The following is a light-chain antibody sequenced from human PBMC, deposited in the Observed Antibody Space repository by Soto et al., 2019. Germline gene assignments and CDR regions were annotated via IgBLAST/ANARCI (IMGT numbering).Light chain of an antibody. Sequence: LTQPSSVSRSPGQSITISCTGSSSDVGAYHFVSWYQHHPGKAPKLILYEVTARPSGVSSRFSGSKSGNTASLTISGLQADDEATYYCSSYTTSNTPYVFGTGTKV. J-gene: IGLJ1*01. CDR2: EVT. CDR1: SSDVGAYHF. CDR3: SSYTTSNTPYV. V-gene: IGLV2-14*01.